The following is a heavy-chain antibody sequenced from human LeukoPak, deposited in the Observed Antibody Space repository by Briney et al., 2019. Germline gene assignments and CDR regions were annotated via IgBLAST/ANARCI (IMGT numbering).Heavy chain of an antibody. D-gene: IGHD6-19*01. CDR2: IYYSGNT. J-gene: IGHJ4*02. CDR1: GVSISSSNSY. Sequence: SETLSLTCTVSGVSISSSNSYWGWIRQPPGKGLEWIGSIYYSGNTYYNASLKSRVTISVDTSKNQFSLKLSSVTAAVPAVYYWAKAGLKYQLLSGGSGWYGGGGFDYWGQGTLVTVSS. V-gene: IGHV4-39*07. CDR3: AKAGLKYQLLSGGSGWYGGGGFDY.